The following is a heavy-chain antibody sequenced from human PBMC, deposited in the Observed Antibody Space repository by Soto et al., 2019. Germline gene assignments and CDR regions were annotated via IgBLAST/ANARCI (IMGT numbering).Heavy chain of an antibody. Sequence: QVQLVQSGAEVKKPGASVKVSCKASGYTFTSYGIIWVRQAPGQGLEWMGWISAYNGNTHYAQKLQGRVTMTTDTSTSTAYVELRSMRSDDPAVYYCARDRGSYALDYWGQGTLVTVSS. CDR1: GYTFTSYG. D-gene: IGHD1-26*01. CDR3: ARDRGSYALDY. V-gene: IGHV1-18*01. CDR2: ISAYNGNT. J-gene: IGHJ4*02.